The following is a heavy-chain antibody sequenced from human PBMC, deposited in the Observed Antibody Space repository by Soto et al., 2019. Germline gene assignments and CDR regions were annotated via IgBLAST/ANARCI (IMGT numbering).Heavy chain of an antibody. CDR3: ARDADGSGSYWHDAFDI. J-gene: IGHJ3*02. CDR2: IYYSGST. D-gene: IGHD3-10*01. CDR1: GGSISSGGYY. Sequence: SETLSLTCTVSGGSISSGGYYWSWIRQHPGKGLEWIGYIYYSGSTYYNPSLKSRVTISVDTSKXKFSLKLSYVPAADTAVYYCARDADGSGSYWHDAFDIWGQGTMVTVSS. V-gene: IGHV4-31*03.